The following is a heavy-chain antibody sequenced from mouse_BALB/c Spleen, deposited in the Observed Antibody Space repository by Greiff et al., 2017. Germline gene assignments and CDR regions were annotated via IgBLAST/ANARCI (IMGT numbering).Heavy chain of an antibody. CDR1: GDSITSGY. CDR2: ISYSGST. Sequence: EVQLQQSGPSLVKPSQTLSLTCSVTGDSITSGYWNWIRKFPGNKLEYMGYISYSGSTYYNPSLKSRISITRDTSKNQYYLQLNSVTTEDTATYYCARGGNYPYYAMDYWGQGTSVTVSS. CDR3: ARGGNYPYYAMDY. D-gene: IGHD2-1*01. V-gene: IGHV3-8*02. J-gene: IGHJ4*01.